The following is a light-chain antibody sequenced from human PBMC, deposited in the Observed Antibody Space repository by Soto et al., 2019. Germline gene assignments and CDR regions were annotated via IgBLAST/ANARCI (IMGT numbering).Light chain of an antibody. CDR3: QQYGSPPWA. Sequence: IMLTQSPGTLSLCPGERATLSCRASQSVGSNFLAWYQQKRGQAPRILIYAASNRASGIPDRFSGSGSGSDFTLTISRLEPEDFAVYYCQQYGSPPWAFGQGTRVEI. CDR2: AAS. V-gene: IGKV3-20*01. CDR1: QSVGSNF. J-gene: IGKJ1*01.